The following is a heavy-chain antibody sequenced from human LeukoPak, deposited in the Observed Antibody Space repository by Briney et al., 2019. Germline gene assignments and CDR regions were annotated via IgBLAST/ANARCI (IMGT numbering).Heavy chain of an antibody. CDR3: ARDVLR. CDR2: IYKTGST. Sequence: SETLSLTCTVSGDSITSGGYYWTWIRQRPGKGLEWIGYIYKTGSTYYNPSLKSRVTMSVDTARNQFSLKLNSVTAADTAVYYCARDVLRWGQGTLVTVSS. V-gene: IGHV4-31*03. J-gene: IGHJ4*02. CDR1: GDSITSGGYY.